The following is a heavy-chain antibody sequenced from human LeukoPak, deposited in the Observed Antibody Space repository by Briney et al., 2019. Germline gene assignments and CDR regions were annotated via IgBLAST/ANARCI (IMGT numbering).Heavy chain of an antibody. V-gene: IGHV4-59*01. CDR3: ARDLSLIVGATGSQWFDP. D-gene: IGHD1-26*01. Sequence: SETLSLTCTVSGGSISSYYWRGRRQPPGKELEGWGDIYYSGSTNYNTSLKRRVTISVDTSKNQFSLTLSSVTAADTAVYYCARDLSLIVGATGSQWFDPWGQGTLVTVSS. CDR2: IYYSGST. J-gene: IGHJ5*02. CDR1: GGSISSYY.